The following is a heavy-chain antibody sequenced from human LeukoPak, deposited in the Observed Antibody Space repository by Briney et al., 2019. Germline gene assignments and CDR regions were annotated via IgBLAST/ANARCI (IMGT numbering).Heavy chain of an antibody. Sequence: PSETLSLTCTVSGGSISSYYWSWVRQPPGKGLEWIGYIYTSGSTNYNPTLKKRLTISVATTKNQSSLKLSSVTAADTAVYYCARIGNWGSVYWGQGTLVTVSS. CDR3: ARIGNWGSVY. V-gene: IGHV4-4*09. CDR2: IYTSGST. D-gene: IGHD7-27*01. CDR1: GGSISSYY. J-gene: IGHJ4*02.